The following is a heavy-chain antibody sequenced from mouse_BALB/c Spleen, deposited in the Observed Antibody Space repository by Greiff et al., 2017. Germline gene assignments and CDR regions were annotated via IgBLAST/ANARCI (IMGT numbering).Heavy chain of an antibody. CDR3: ARGGTGTLYYAMDY. D-gene: IGHD4-1*01. V-gene: IGHV3-6*02. Sequence: EVKLQESGPGLVKPSQSLSLTCSVTGYSITSGYYWNWIRQSPGNKLEWMGYISYDGSNNYNPSLKNRISITRDTSKNQFFLKLNSVTTEDTATYYCARGGTGTLYYAMDYWGQGTSVTVSS. J-gene: IGHJ4*01. CDR2: ISYDGSN. CDR1: GYSITSGYY.